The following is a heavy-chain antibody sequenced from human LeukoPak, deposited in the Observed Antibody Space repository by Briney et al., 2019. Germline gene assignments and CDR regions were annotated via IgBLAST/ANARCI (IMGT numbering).Heavy chain of an antibody. CDR3: ARGENVLLWFGIDY. CDR2: IYYGGTT. Sequence: SETLSLTCTVSGGSISSSTYYWGWIRQPPGKGLEWIGSIYYGGTTYYNPSLKSRVTISVDTSKNQFSLKLSSVTAADTAVYYCARGENVLLWFGIDYWGQGTLVTVSS. V-gene: IGHV4-39*07. D-gene: IGHD3-10*01. J-gene: IGHJ4*02. CDR1: GGSISSSTYY.